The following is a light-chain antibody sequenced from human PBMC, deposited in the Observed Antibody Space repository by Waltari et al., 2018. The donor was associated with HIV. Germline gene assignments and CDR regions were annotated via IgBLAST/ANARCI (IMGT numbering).Light chain of an antibody. CDR1: RSYIDDYNY. V-gene: IGLV2-14*03. J-gene: IGLJ1*01. CDR2: DVK. CDR3: CSYTSGSTHV. Sequence: SGLTPPAPLSGSPGRASPISLSAHRSYIDDYNYSSWYQQYQGKVPKLIIYDVKYRHSGVSTRFSGSKSDSADFLNISWVQTEDEAVYHCCSYTSGSTHVFGTGTEVTVL.